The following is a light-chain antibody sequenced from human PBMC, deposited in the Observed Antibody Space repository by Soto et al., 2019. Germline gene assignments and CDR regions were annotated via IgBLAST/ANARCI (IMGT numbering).Light chain of an antibody. CDR3: QQRSNWPPYT. Sequence: EIVLTQSPATLSLSPGERATLSCRASQSVSSYLAWYQHKPGQAPRLLIYDASNRATGIPARFSGRGSGTAFPLTISSLEPEDFAVYYCQQRSNWPPYTFGQGTKLEIK. CDR1: QSVSSY. CDR2: DAS. V-gene: IGKV3-11*01. J-gene: IGKJ2*01.